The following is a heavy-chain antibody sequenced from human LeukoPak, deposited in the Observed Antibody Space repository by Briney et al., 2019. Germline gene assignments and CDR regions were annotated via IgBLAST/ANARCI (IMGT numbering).Heavy chain of an antibody. CDR3: AKDRGLSIAVAGTGY. D-gene: IGHD6-19*01. V-gene: IGHV3-23*01. J-gene: IGHJ4*02. CDR2: ISGSGGST. CDR1: GFTLSSYS. Sequence: PGGSLRLSCAASGFTLSSYSMNWVRQAPGKGLEWVSAISGSGGSTYYADSVKGRFTISRDNSKNTLYLQMNSLRAEDTAVYYCAKDRGLSIAVAGTGYWGQGTLVTVSS.